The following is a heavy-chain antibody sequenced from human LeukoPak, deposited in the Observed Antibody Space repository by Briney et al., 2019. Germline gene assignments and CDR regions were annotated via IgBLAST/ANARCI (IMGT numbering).Heavy chain of an antibody. J-gene: IGHJ4*02. V-gene: IGHV3-23*01. Sequence: GGSLRLSCAASGFTFSSYAMSWVRQAPGKGLEWVSAISGSGGSTYYADSVKGRFTISRDNSKNTQYLQMNSLRAEDTAVYYCAKDLAVAVDGYFDYWGQGTLVTVSS. D-gene: IGHD6-19*01. CDR3: AKDLAVAVDGYFDY. CDR1: GFTFSSYA. CDR2: ISGSGGST.